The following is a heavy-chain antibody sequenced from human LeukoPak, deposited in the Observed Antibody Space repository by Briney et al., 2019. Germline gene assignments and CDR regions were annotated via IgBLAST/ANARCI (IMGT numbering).Heavy chain of an antibody. CDR2: MNPNSGNT. D-gene: IGHD4-23*01. CDR1: GYTFTTFD. V-gene: IGHV1-8*01. J-gene: IGHJ2*01. Sequence: ASVKVSCKASGYTFTTFDINWVRQATGQGLEWMGSMNPNSGNTGHAQKFQGRVTMTRDTSISTAYMELSSLKSEDTAVYYCAREVTLAGYWYFDLWGRGTLSLSPQ. CDR3: AREVTLAGYWYFDL.